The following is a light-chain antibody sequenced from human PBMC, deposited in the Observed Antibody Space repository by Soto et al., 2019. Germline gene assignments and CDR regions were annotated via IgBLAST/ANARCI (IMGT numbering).Light chain of an antibody. V-gene: IGKV3-11*01. CDR1: QSVSSY. Sequence: EIVLTQSPATLSLSPGERATLSCRASQSVSSYLAWYQQKPGQAPRLLIYDASNRATGIPARFSRSGSGTDFTLTISSLEPEDFAVYYCQQRSNWPLTFGGGTKVAIK. CDR2: DAS. J-gene: IGKJ4*01. CDR3: QQRSNWPLT.